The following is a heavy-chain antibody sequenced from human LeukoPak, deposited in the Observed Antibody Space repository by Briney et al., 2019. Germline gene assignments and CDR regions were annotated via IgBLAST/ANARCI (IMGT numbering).Heavy chain of an antibody. Sequence: PSETLSLTCTVSGASISTYYWSWIRQPAGKGLEWIGRIYTSGSTNYNPSLKSRVTMSVDTSKNQFSLKLSSVTAADTAVYYCARYYYGSGSYYPYYYMDVWGKGTTVTISS. V-gene: IGHV4-4*07. D-gene: IGHD3-10*01. CDR2: IYTSGST. CDR1: GASISTYY. CDR3: ARYYYGSGSYYPYYYMDV. J-gene: IGHJ6*03.